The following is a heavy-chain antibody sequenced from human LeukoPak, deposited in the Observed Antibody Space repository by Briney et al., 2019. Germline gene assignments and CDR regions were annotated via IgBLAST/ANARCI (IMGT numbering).Heavy chain of an antibody. CDR2: IYTSGST. V-gene: IGHV4-4*07. CDR1: GGSISSYY. J-gene: IGHJ6*03. D-gene: IGHD1-26*01. Sequence: SETLSLTCTVSGGSISSYYWSWIRQPAGKGLEWIGRIYTSGSTNYNPSLKSRVTMSVDTPKNQFSLKLSSVTAADTAVYYCARDKLVGATTSYYYMDVWGKGTTVTVSS. CDR3: ARDKLVGATTSYYYMDV.